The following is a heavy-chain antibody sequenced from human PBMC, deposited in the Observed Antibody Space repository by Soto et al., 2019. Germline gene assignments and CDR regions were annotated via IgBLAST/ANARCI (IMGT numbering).Heavy chain of an antibody. CDR1: GYTFTSYG. CDR2: ISAYNGNT. CDR3: ATPTPLRGAMITNINFDF. J-gene: IGHJ4*02. D-gene: IGHD3-10*01. Sequence: GASVKVSCKASGYTFTSYGISWVRQAPGQGLEWIGWISAYNGNTNYAQKLQGRVTMTTDTSTSTAYMELSGLKSDDTAVYYCATPTPLRGAMITNINFDFWGQGTPVTVSS. V-gene: IGHV1-18*01.